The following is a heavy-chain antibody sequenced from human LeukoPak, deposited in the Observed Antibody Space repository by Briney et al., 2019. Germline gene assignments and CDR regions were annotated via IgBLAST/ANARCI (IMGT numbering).Heavy chain of an antibody. Sequence: GTSLRLSCAASGFPFSLYGMHWVRQAPGKGLEWVAVIWYDGSNKYYTDSVKDRFTISRDNSKNTLYLQMNSLRAEDTAVYYCARVQGRYFGSGSYLGVDHWGQGTLVTVSS. CDR3: ARVQGRYFGSGSYLGVDH. D-gene: IGHD3-10*01. CDR1: GFPFSLYG. J-gene: IGHJ4*02. CDR2: IWYDGSNK. V-gene: IGHV3-33*01.